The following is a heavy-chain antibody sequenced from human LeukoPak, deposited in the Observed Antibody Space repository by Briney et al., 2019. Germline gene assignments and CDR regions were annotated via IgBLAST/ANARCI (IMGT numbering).Heavy chain of an antibody. D-gene: IGHD5-12*01. Sequence: APVKVSCKASGYTFITYYIHWVRQAPGQGLEWMGIINPSGDSTTYAQKFQGRVTMTRDTSTSTVYMELSSLTSEDTAVYYCARRYSDYAETAPDYWGQGTLVTVSS. CDR3: ARRYSDYAETAPDY. CDR2: INPSGDST. CDR1: GYTFITYY. V-gene: IGHV1-46*01. J-gene: IGHJ4*02.